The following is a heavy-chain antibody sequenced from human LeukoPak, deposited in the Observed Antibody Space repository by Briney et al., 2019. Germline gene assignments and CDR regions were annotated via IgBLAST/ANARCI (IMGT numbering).Heavy chain of an antibody. V-gene: IGHV3-7*01. D-gene: IGHD3-10*01. J-gene: IGHJ4*02. Sequence: GGSVRLSCAASGFTFNYYWLTWVRQAPGKGLEWVANIQQDESEKYYVDSVKGRFIISRDNAKNSLYLQMNSLRAEDTAVYYCARVRKLRTRGVMDPLDYWGQGTLVTVSS. CDR3: ARVRKLRTRGVMDPLDY. CDR1: GFTFNYYW. CDR2: IQQDESEK.